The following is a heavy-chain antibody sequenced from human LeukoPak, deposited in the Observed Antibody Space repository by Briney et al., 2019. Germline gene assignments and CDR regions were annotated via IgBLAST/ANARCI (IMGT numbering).Heavy chain of an antibody. D-gene: IGHD6-13*01. CDR2: ISGSGGST. CDR3: AKGSLGSWYYFDY. J-gene: IGHJ4*02. CDR1: GFTFSGYA. Sequence: GGSLRLSCVASGFTFSGYAMSWVRQAPGKGLEWVSTISGSGGSTYYADSVKGRFTISRDTSKNAVYLQMNSLRAEDTAVYYCAKGSLGSWYYFDYWGQGTLVTVSS. V-gene: IGHV3-23*01.